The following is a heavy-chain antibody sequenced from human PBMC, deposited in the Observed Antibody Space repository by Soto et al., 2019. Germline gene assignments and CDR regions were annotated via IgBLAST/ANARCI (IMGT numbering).Heavy chain of an antibody. CDR1: GFTFSSYS. D-gene: IGHD5-18*01. V-gene: IGHV3-48*02. CDR2: ISSSSSTI. CDR3: ARDRGYSYGYKLNWFDP. J-gene: IGHJ5*02. Sequence: GGSLRLSCAASGFTFSSYSMNWVRQAPGKGLEWVSYISSSSSTIYYADSVKGRFTISRDNAKNSLYLQMNSLRDEDTAVYYCARDRGYSYGYKLNWFDPWGQGTLVTVSS.